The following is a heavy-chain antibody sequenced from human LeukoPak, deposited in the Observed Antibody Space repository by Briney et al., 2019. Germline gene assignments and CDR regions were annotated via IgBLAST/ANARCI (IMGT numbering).Heavy chain of an antibody. D-gene: IGHD2-21*02. V-gene: IGHV3-43D*03. CDR1: GFTFDDYA. CDR2: ISWDGGST. J-gene: IGHJ6*03. Sequence: GGSLRLSCAASGFTFDDYAMHWVRQAPGKGLEWVSLISWDGGSTYYADSVKGRFTIPRDNSKNSLYLQMNSLRAEDTALYYCAKDQGAAIPYYYYYMDVWGKGTTVTVSS. CDR3: AKDQGAAIPYYYYYMDV.